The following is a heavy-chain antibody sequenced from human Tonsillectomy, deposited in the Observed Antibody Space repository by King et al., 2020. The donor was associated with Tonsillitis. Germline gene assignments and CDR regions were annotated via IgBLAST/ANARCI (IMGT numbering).Heavy chain of an antibody. CDR3: ARRAARDGYNDG. V-gene: IGHV3-11*05. D-gene: IGHD5-24*01. CDR2: ISTSGSYT. J-gene: IGHJ4*02. CDR1: GFIFSDYY. Sequence: VQLVESGGGLVKPGGSLRLSCAASGFIFSDYYMSWIRQAPGKGLEWVSHISTSGSYTNYADSVKGRFTISRDNAKNSLFLQLNSLRAEDTAVYYCARRAARDGYNDGWDQGTLVTVSS.